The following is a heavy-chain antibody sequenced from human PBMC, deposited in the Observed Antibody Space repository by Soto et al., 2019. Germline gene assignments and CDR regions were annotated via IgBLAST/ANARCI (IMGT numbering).Heavy chain of an antibody. CDR3: ATRHEGRVSYIREYDAFYI. Sequence: ASVKVSCKASGYIFINDYIHWVRQAPGQGLEWIGIINPNGGSTNYAQKFRGRVTMARDTSTSTVYMDLSSLRSDDTAVYYCATRHEGRVSYIREYDAFYIWGQGTMVTVSS. D-gene: IGHD1-1*01. J-gene: IGHJ3*02. CDR2: INPNGGST. CDR1: GYIFINDY. V-gene: IGHV1-46*01.